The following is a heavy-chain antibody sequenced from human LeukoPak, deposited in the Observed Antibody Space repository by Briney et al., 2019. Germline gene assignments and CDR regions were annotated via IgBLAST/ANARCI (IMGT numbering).Heavy chain of an antibody. D-gene: IGHD6-13*01. CDR1: GYTFTSYA. V-gene: IGHV1-3*01. Sequence: GASVKVSYKASGYTFTSYAMHWVRQAPGQRLEWMGWVNAGNGNTKYSQKFQGRVTITRDTSASTAYMELSSLRSEDTAVYYCASSRDPYYYGMDVWGQGTTVTVSS. J-gene: IGHJ6*02. CDR3: ASSRDPYYYGMDV. CDR2: VNAGNGNT.